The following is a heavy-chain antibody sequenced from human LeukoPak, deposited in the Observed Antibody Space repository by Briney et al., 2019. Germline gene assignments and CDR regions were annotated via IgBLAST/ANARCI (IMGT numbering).Heavy chain of an antibody. V-gene: IGHV4-39*07. D-gene: IGHD1-26*01. J-gene: IGHJ6*03. CDR1: GGSISSSSYY. CDR3: ATGKERDYFYMDV. CDR2: IYFCGST. Sequence: SETLSLTCTVSGGSISSSSYYWGWLRQPPGKGLDWIGIIYFCGSTLYDPSLTGRVTLSLDRSKNQVSLTLNSVTAADTAIYYCATGKERDYFYMDVWGTGSAVTVSS.